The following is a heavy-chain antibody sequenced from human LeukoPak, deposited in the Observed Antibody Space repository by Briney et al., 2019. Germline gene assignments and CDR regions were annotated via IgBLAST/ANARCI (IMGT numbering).Heavy chain of an antibody. CDR1: GFTFSSYA. J-gene: IGHJ4*02. V-gene: IGHV3-23*01. Sequence: PGGSLRLSCAASGFTFSSYAMSWVRQAPGKGLEWVSAISGSGGSTYYADSVKGRFTISRDNSKNTLYLQMNSLRAEDTAVYYCAKDPYSSSWYWIDYWGQGTLVTVSS. CDR2: ISGSGGST. CDR3: AKDPYSSSWYWIDY. D-gene: IGHD6-13*01.